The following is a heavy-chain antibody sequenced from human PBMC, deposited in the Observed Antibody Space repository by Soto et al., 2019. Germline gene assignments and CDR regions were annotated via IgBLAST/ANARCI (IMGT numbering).Heavy chain of an antibody. CDR3: ARDRAYCGGDRYLRGRPAAFDI. J-gene: IGHJ3*02. Sequence: SVKVSCKASGGTFSSYAISWVRQAPGQGLEWMGGIIPIFGTANYAQKFQGRVTITADESTSTAYMELSSLRSEDTAVYYCARDRAYCGGDRYLRGRPAAFDIWGQGKMVT. V-gene: IGHV1-69*13. D-gene: IGHD2-21*02. CDR1: GGTFSSYA. CDR2: IIPIFGTA.